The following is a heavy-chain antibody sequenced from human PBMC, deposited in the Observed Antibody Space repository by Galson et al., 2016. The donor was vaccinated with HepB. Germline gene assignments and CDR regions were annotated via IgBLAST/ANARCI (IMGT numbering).Heavy chain of an antibody. Sequence: TLSLTCTVSGDSISSGGYYWSWIRQPPGKGLEWIAYIYYSGSAHYNPSLKSRVAISVDTSKNQFSLRLSAVTAADTAVYYCATTPLADPLFFALDIWGQGTMVTVSA. V-gene: IGHV4-31*03. CDR1: GDSISSGGYY. D-gene: IGHD3-3*01. J-gene: IGHJ3*02. CDR3: ATTPLADPLFFALDI. CDR2: IYYSGSA.